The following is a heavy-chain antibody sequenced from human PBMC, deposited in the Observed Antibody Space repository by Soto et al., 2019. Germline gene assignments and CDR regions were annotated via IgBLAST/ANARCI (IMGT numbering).Heavy chain of an antibody. D-gene: IGHD2-21*01. CDR1: GFTFSSYS. J-gene: IGHJ4*02. Sequence: GGSLRLSCAASGFTFSSYSMNWVRQAPGKGLEWVSYISSSSSTIYYADSMKGRFTISRDNAKNSLYLQMNSLRAEDTAVYYCVRDGGGIPNYYFDYWGQGTLVTVSS. CDR2: ISSSSSTI. CDR3: VRDGGGIPNYYFDY. V-gene: IGHV3-48*04.